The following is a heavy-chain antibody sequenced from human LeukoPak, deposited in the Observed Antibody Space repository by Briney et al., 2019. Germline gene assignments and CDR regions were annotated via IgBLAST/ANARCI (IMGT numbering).Heavy chain of an antibody. J-gene: IGHJ4*02. CDR1: GFTFTIHD. Sequence: AGSLRLSCAASGFTFTIHDMHWVRQPPGKGPEWVSAIGTAGEPYYPDSVKGRFTISRDNAKTSLYLHLNSLTAGATAVYYFASAGRYYSGGNCYSVFDLWGQGTLVTVSS. CDR2: IGTAGEP. V-gene: IGHV3-13*05. CDR3: ASAGRYYSGGNCYSVFDL. D-gene: IGHD2-15*01.